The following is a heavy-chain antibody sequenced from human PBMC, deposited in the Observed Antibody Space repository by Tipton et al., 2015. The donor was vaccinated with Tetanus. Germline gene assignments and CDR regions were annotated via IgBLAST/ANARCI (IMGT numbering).Heavy chain of an antibody. CDR1: GGSISSYY. D-gene: IGHD3-3*01. J-gene: IGHJ4*02. V-gene: IGHV4-59*01. CDR2: IYYSGST. CDR3: ARTSGYMYSDC. Sequence: TLSLTCTVSGGSISSYYWSWIRQPPGKGLEWIGYIYYSGSTKYNPSLKSRVAMSVDTSKNQLSLRLNSVTSADTAVYYCARTSGYMYSDCWGQGTLVTVSS.